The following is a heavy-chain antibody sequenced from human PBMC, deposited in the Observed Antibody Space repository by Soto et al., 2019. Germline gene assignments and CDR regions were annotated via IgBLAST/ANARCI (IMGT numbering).Heavy chain of an antibody. J-gene: IGHJ4*02. D-gene: IGHD3-22*01. Sequence: GGSLRLSCAASGFTFSSYSMNWVRQAPGKGLEWVSSISSSSSYIYYADSVKDRFTISRDNAKNSLYLQMNSLRAEDTAVYYCAREPPYYYDSSGYYGDFDYWGQGTLVTVSS. CDR1: GFTFSSYS. CDR3: AREPPYYYDSSGYYGDFDY. CDR2: ISSSSSYI. V-gene: IGHV3-21*01.